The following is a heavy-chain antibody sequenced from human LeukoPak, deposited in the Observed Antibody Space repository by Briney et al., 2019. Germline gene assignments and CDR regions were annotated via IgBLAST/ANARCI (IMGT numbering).Heavy chain of an antibody. CDR3: ARLRGVRYYFDY. Sequence: SETLSLTCAVYAGSFSGYYWSWIRQPPGKGLEWIGEINHSGSTNYNPSLKSRVTISVDTSKNQFSLKLSSVTAADTAVYYCARLRGVRYYFDYWGQGTLVTVSS. V-gene: IGHV4-34*01. CDR1: AGSFSGYY. J-gene: IGHJ4*02. CDR2: INHSGST. D-gene: IGHD3-10*01.